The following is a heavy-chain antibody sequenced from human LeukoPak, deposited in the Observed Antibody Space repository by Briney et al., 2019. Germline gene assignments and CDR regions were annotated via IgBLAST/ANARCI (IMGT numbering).Heavy chain of an antibody. CDR3: ASDPPDY. Sequence: SETLSLTCTVSGGSISGYYWSWIRQPPGKGLEWIGYIYYSGSTNYNPSLKSRVTISVDTSKNQFSLKLSSVTAADTAVYYCASDPPDYWGQGTLVTVSS. J-gene: IGHJ4*02. CDR2: IYYSGST. V-gene: IGHV4-59*01. CDR1: GGSISGYY.